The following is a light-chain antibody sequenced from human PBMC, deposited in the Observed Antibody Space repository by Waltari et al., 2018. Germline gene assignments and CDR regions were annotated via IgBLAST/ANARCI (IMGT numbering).Light chain of an antibody. CDR3: NSYAGRNRLGV. V-gene: IGLV2-8*01. CDR2: EVT. CDR1: SSDAGGYNY. J-gene: IGLJ2*01. Sequence: QSALTQSPSASGSPGQPVTTPCTGTSSDAGGYNYVPWYQQHPGKAPKLIIYEVTKRPSGVPDRFSGSKSGNTASLTVSGLQADDEADYYCNSYAGRNRLGVFGGGTKVTVL.